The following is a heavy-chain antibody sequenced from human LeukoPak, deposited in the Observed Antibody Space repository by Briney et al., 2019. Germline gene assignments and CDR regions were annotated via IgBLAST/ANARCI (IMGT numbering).Heavy chain of an antibody. CDR3: AARERLDWILY. CDR2: IYYSGSS. V-gene: IGHV4-59*01. Sequence: PSETLSLTCTVSGGSISSYYWSWIRQPLGKGLEWIGYIYYSGSSNHNPSLKSRVTMSVDTSKNPLSLNPTSVTAADTAVYYCAARERLDWILYWGQGTLVTVSS. J-gene: IGHJ4*02. D-gene: IGHD3-9*01. CDR1: GGSISSYY.